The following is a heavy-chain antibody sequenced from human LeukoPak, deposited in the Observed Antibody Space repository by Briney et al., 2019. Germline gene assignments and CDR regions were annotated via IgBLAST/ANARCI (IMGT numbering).Heavy chain of an antibody. CDR2: IYYSGST. V-gene: IGHV4-39*07. CDR1: GGSISSSSYY. Sequence: SETLSLTCTVSGGSISSSSYYWGWIRQPPGKGLEWIGSIYYSGSTNYNPSLKSRVTISVDTSKNQFSLKLSSVTAADTAVYYCARSQSSRQITIPKTRRYLDYWGQGVLVTVSS. CDR3: ARSQSSRQITIPKTRRYLDY. D-gene: IGHD3-10*01. J-gene: IGHJ4*02.